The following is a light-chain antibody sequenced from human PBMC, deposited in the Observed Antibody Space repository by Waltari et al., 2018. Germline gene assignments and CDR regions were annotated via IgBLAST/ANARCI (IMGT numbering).Light chain of an antibody. V-gene: IGKV3-20*01. Sequence: EIVLTQSPGTLSLSPGERATLSCRASQSVSRSFSWYQQKPGQATRLLSYGASSRATGSPDRFSGSGSGTDFSLTSSRLEPEDFAVYYCQHYVRLPATFGQGTKVEIK. J-gene: IGKJ1*01. CDR3: QHYVRLPAT. CDR1: QSVSRSF. CDR2: GAS.